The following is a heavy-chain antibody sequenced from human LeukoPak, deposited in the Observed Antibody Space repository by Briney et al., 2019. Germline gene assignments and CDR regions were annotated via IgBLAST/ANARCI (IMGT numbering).Heavy chain of an antibody. D-gene: IGHD3-10*01. Sequence: SETLSLTCTVSGGSISSYYWSWIRQPPGKGLEWIGYIYYSGSTNYNPSLESRVTISVDTSKNQFSLKLSSVTAADTAVYYCARDARRGWFDPWGQGTLVTVSS. J-gene: IGHJ5*02. CDR1: GGSISSYY. CDR3: ARDARRGWFDP. CDR2: IYYSGST. V-gene: IGHV4-59*01.